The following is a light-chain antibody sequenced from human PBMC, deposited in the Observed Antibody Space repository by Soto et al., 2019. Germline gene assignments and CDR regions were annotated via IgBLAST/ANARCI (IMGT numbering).Light chain of an antibody. J-gene: IGKJ3*01. CDR3: QQYGSSPFT. CDR1: QSVSSNY. Sequence: ENVLTQSPGTLSLSPGERATLFCRASQSVSSNYLAWYQQKPGQPPRLLIYVASSRATGIPDRFSGSGSGTDFTLTISRLAPEDFAVYFCQQYGSSPFTFGPGTKVDVK. CDR2: VAS. V-gene: IGKV3-20*01.